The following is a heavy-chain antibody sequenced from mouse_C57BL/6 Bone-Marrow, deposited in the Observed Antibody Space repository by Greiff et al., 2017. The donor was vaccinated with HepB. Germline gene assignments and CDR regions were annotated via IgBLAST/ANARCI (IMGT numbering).Heavy chain of an antibody. V-gene: IGHV3-6*01. Sequence: EVQLQESGPGLVKPSQSLSLTCSVTGYSITSGYYWNWIRQFPGNNLEWMGYISYDGSNNYNPSLKNRISITRDTSKNQFFLKLNSVATEDTATYYCARDLFDYDNYAMDYWGQGTSVTVSS. D-gene: IGHD2-4*01. CDR3: ARDLFDYDNYAMDY. CDR2: ISYDGSN. J-gene: IGHJ4*01. CDR1: GYSITSGYY.